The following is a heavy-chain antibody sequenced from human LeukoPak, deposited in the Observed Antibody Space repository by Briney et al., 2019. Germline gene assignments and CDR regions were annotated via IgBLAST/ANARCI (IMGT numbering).Heavy chain of an antibody. D-gene: IGHD5-24*01. CDR2: ISSSSRTI. J-gene: IGHJ4*02. CDR1: GFTFDDYA. Sequence: GGSLRLSCAASGFTFDDYAMHWVRQAPGKGPEWVSYISSSSRTIYYADSVKGRFTIFRDNAKNSLYLQMDGLRAEDTAVYYCARGEQEMATMSIDYWGQGTLVTVSS. V-gene: IGHV3-48*01. CDR3: ARGEQEMATMSIDY.